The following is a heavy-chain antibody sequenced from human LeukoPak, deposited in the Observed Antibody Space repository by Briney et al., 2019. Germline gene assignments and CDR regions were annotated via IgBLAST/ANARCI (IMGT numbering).Heavy chain of an antibody. CDR2: IKQDGSEK. J-gene: IGHJ4*02. V-gene: IGHV3-7*03. CDR1: GFTFSSYW. CDR3: ARDRDTYYFDY. Sequence: GGSVRLSCADSGFTFSSYWMSWVRQAPGKGLEWVANIKQDGSEKYYVDSVKGRFTISRDNAKNSLYLQMNSLRAEDTAVYYCARDRDTYYFDYWGQGTLVTVSS.